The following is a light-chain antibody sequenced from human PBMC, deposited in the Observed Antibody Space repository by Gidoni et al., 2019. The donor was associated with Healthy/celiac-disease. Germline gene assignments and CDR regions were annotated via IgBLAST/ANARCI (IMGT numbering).Light chain of an antibody. CDR3: KQYYSYPRT. V-gene: IGKV1-8*01. J-gene: IGKJ1*01. Sequence: IRITQSPSPFFASTGDRVTITCRAIQSISSYLAWYQQKPGKAPKLLIYAASTLQSGVPLRFSGSGSGTDFTLTISCLQSEDFATYYCKQYYSYPRTFGQGTKVEIK. CDR1: QSISSY. CDR2: AAS.